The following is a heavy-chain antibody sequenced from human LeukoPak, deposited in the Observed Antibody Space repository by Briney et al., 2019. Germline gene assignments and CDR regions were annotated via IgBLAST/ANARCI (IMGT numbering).Heavy chain of an antibody. V-gene: IGHV3-21*01. D-gene: IGHD6-13*01. CDR2: ISSSSSYI. J-gene: IGHJ4*02. CDR3: ARRGAAAGTGDY. Sequence: GGSLRLSCAASGFTFSSYSMNWVRQAPGKGLEWVSSISSSSSYIYYADSVKGRFTISRDNAKNSLSLQMNSLRAEDTAVYYCARRGAAAGTGDYWGQGTLVTVSS. CDR1: GFTFSSYS.